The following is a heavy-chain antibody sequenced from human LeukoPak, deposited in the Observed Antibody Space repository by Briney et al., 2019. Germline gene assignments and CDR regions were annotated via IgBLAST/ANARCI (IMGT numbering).Heavy chain of an antibody. CDR1: GFTFSSYN. CDR2: ISTSGSIM. V-gene: IGHV3-48*03. Sequence: GGSLRLSCAASGFTFSSYNMNWVRQAPGKGPEWVSYISTSGSIMYYADSVKGRFAVSRDNAKNSVHLQMNSLRDEDTAIYYCARGLSGRLGYWGQGTLVTVSS. CDR3: ARGLSGRLGY. J-gene: IGHJ4*02. D-gene: IGHD6-6*01.